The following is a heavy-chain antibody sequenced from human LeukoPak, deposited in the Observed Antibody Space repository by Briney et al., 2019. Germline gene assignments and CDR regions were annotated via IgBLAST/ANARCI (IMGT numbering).Heavy chain of an antibody. CDR2: ISSSGSTI. CDR3: AELGITMIGGV. D-gene: IGHD3-10*02. CDR1: GFTFDDYW. J-gene: IGHJ6*04. Sequence: PGGSLRLFCGPSGFTFDDYWMSWVRQAPGKGLEWVSYISSSGSTIYYEDFVKGRFTISRDNSKNSLYLQMNSLRAEDSAVYYCAELGITMIGGVWGKGTTVTISS. V-gene: IGHV3-11*04.